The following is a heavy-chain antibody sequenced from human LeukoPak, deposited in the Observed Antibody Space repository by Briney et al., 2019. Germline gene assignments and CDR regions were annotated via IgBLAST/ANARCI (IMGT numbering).Heavy chain of an antibody. J-gene: IGHJ3*02. CDR3: TRGYCSGGSCYSNDAFDI. D-gene: IGHD2-15*01. V-gene: IGHV3-49*04. Sequence: GGPLRLSCTASGFTFGDYAMSWVRQAPGKGLEWVGFIRSKAYGGTTEYAASVKGRFTISRDDSKSIAYLQMNSLKTEDTAVYYCTRGYCSGGSCYSNDAFDIWGQGTMVTVSS. CDR2: IRSKAYGGTT. CDR1: GFTFGDYA.